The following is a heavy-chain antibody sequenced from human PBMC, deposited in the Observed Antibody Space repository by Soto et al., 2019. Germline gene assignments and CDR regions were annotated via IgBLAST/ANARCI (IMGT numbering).Heavy chain of an antibody. D-gene: IGHD6-19*01. V-gene: IGHV3-30*02. CDR2: IWGDGSTE. CDR3: AKDGHYSGGWYYFDY. CDR1: GFTFSSVA. Sequence: GGSLRLSCAASGFTFSSVAIHWVRQAPGKGLEWVAAIWGDGSTEKYADSVKGRFTTSRDNSKNTLYLQMNSLRAEDTAVYYCAKDGHYSGGWYYFDYWGQGTLVTVSS. J-gene: IGHJ4*02.